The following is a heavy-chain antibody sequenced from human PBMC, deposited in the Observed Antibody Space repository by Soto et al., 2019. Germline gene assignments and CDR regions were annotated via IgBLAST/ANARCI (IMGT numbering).Heavy chain of an antibody. D-gene: IGHD3-16*02. Sequence: AASVKVSCKASGYTFTGYYMHWVRQAPGQGLEWMGWINPNSGGTNYAQKFQGWVTMTRDTSISTAYMELSRLRSDDTAVYYCARSGARLRLGELSLAGGMDVWGQGTTVTVSS. J-gene: IGHJ6*02. CDR2: INPNSGGT. V-gene: IGHV1-2*04. CDR1: GYTFTGYY. CDR3: ARSGARLRLGELSLAGGMDV.